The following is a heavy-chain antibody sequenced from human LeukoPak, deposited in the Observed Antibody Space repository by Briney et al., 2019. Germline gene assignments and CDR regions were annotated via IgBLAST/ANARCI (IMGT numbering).Heavy chain of an antibody. CDR3: AKTQGYYDY. CDR1: GFTFSSYA. J-gene: IGHJ4*02. V-gene: IGHV3-23*01. D-gene: IGHD3-22*01. CDR2: VGVDGTR. Sequence: GGSLRLSCAASGFTFSSYAMSWVRQAPGKGLEWVSGVGVDGTRYYVDSVKGRFTVSRVTAKNTLYLQMSSLRAEDTAIYYCAKTQGYYDYWGQGTLVTVSS.